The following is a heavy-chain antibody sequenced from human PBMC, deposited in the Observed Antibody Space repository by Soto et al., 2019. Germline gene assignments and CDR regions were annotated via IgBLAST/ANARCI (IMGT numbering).Heavy chain of an antibody. CDR1: GFTFSSYA. J-gene: IGHJ4*02. Sequence: GSLRLSCAASGFTFSSYAMSWVRQAPGKGLEWVSAISGSGGSTYYADSVKGRFTISRDNSKNTLYLQMNSLRAEDTAVYYCAKGSVRGSGTPPTRFDYWGQGTLVTVSS. CDR3: AKGSVRGSGTPPTRFDY. D-gene: IGHD3-10*01. CDR2: ISGSGGST. V-gene: IGHV3-23*01.